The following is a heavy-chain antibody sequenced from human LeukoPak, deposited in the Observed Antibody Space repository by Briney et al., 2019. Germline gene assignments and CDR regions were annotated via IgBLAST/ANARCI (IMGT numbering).Heavy chain of an antibody. Sequence: GRSLRLSCAASGFTFSSYAMSWVRQAPGKGLEWVSAISGSGGSTYYADSVKGRFTISRDNSKNTLYLQMNSLRAEDTAVYYCAKDPSSSWYWYFDLWGRGTLVTVSS. V-gene: IGHV3-23*01. CDR1: GFTFSSYA. J-gene: IGHJ2*01. D-gene: IGHD6-13*01. CDR2: ISGSGGST. CDR3: AKDPSSSWYWYFDL.